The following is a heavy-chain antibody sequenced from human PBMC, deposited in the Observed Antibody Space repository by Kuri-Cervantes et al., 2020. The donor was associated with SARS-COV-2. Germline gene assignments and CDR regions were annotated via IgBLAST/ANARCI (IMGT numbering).Heavy chain of an antibody. CDR1: GYSISSGYY. D-gene: IGHD1-26*01. CDR3: AREEAIGSPPQD. J-gene: IGHJ4*02. Sequence: ESLKISCAVSGYSISSGYYWGLIRQPTGKGLEWIGYIYHSGSTYYNPSLKSRVTISVDRSKNQFSLKLSSVTAADTAVYYCAREEAIGSPPQDWGQGTLVTVSS. CDR2: IYHSGST. V-gene: IGHV4-38-2*02.